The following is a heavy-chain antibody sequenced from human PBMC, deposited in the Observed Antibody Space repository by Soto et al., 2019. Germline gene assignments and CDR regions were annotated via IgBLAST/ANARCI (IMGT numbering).Heavy chain of an antibody. CDR2: IKQDGSDK. CDR1: GFTFSSYW. Sequence: GGSLRLSCAASGFTFSSYWMSWVRQAPGKGLEWVANIKQDGSDKYYVDSVKGRFTISRDNAKNSLYLQMNSLRAEDTTVYYCARDLRLEDYYYYYGMDVWGQGTTVTVSS. CDR3: ARDLRLEDYYYYYGMDV. D-gene: IGHD3-3*01. V-gene: IGHV3-7*01. J-gene: IGHJ6*02.